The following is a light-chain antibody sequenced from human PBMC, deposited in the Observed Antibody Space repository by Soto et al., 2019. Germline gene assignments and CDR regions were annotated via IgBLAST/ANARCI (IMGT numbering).Light chain of an antibody. V-gene: IGKV1-5*01. CDR2: DAS. CDR3: QQYHTSSIT. J-gene: IGKJ5*01. Sequence: DIQRTQSPATLSSYLLDRVTITCRASQSISSWLAWYQQKPGKAPNLLVYDASTLERGVPSRFSGTGSGTEFTLSIDSLQPHDFATYYCQQYHTSSITFGQGTRLEIK. CDR1: QSISSW.